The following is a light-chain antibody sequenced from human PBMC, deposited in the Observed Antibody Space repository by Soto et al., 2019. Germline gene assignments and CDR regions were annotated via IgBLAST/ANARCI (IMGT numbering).Light chain of an antibody. CDR1: QSVLYSSNNKNY. J-gene: IGKJ1*01. V-gene: IGKV4-1*01. Sequence: DLLLTPSPYALSVSLGARATINCKSSQSVLYSSNNKNYLAWYQQKPGQPPKALIYWASTRESGVPDRFSGSGSGTDFTLTISSLQAEDVAVYYCQQYYTTPWTFGQGTKVDIK. CDR2: WAS. CDR3: QQYYTTPWT.